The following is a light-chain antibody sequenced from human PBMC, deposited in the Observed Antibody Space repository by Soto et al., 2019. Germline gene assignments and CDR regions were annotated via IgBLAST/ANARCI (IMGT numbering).Light chain of an antibody. V-gene: IGKV1-39*01. CDR2: AAS. CDR3: QQSYSTPPYT. J-gene: IGKJ2*01. Sequence: DIQRTQSPASLSASVGDRVTITCRARQSISSYLNWYQQKPGKAPKLLIYAASSLQSGVPSRFSGSGSGTDFTLTISSLQPEDFATYYCQQSYSTPPYTFGQGTKVDIK. CDR1: QSISSY.